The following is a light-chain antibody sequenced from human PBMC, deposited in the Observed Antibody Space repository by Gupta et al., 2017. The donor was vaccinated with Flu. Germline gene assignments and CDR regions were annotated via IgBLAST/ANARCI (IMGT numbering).Light chain of an antibody. Sequence: EIVLTQSPGTLSLSPGERATLSCRASQSVNNNLLTWYQQKPGQAPRLLIYGASSRATGVPDRFSGSGSGTEFTLTIRRLEPEDFAVYYCQHKCISLCTFGQGTKLEIK. CDR2: GAS. V-gene: IGKV3-20*01. J-gene: IGKJ2*02. CDR3: QHKCISLCT. CDR1: QSVNNNL.